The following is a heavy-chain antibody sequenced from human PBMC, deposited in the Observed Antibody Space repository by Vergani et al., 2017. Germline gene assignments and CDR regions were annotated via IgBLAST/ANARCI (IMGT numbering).Heavy chain of an antibody. V-gene: IGHV4-38-2*01. CDR1: GYSISSGYY. CDR2: IYHSGST. D-gene: IGHD6-13*01. Sequence: QVQLQESGPGLVKPSETLSLTCAVSGYSISSGYYWGWIRQPPGKGLEWIGSIYHSGSTYYNPSLKSRVTISVDTSKNQFSLKLSSVTAADTAVYYCARQMYSSSWYDDYWGQGTLVTVSS. J-gene: IGHJ4*02. CDR3: ARQMYSSSWYDDY.